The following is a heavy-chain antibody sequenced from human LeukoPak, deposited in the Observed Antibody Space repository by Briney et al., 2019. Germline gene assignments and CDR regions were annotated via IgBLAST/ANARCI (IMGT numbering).Heavy chain of an antibody. CDR1: GFTFSSYG. Sequence: GGSLRLSCAASGFTFSSYGMHWVRQAPGKGLEWVAVISYDGSNKYYADSVKGRFTISRDNSKNTLYLQMNSLRAEDTAVHYCVSGSTIDYWGQGTLVTVSS. CDR2: ISYDGSNK. CDR3: VSGSTIDY. J-gene: IGHJ4*02. D-gene: IGHD1-1*01. V-gene: IGHV3-30*03.